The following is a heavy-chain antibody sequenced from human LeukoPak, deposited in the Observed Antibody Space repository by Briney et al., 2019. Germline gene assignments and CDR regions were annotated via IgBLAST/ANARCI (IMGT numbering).Heavy chain of an antibody. D-gene: IGHD2-15*01. J-gene: IGHJ4*02. CDR2: ISSSDSYI. V-gene: IGHV3-21*04. CDR3: AKTPYMSGSRGYFDY. Sequence: PGGSLRLSGAASGFTFSSYSMNWVRQAPGKGLEWVSTISSSDSYIYYADSVKGRFTISRDNARNSLYLQMNSLRAEDTAVYYCAKTPYMSGSRGYFDYWGQGTLVTVSS. CDR1: GFTFSSYS.